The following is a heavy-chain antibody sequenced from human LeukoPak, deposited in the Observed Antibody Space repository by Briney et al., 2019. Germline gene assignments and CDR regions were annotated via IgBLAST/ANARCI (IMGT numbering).Heavy chain of an antibody. CDR1: GFIFSSYG. CDR2: ISSGGAYT. Sequence: GGSLRLSCTGSGFIFSSYGLFWVRQAPGKGLEWVSAISSGGAYTYYADSVKDRFTISRDNALNSVSLQMNGLRAEDTAIYYCARDPEVPDYYSYMDVWGKGTTVTVSS. CDR3: ARDPEVPDYYSYMDV. V-gene: IGHV3-21*01. J-gene: IGHJ6*03.